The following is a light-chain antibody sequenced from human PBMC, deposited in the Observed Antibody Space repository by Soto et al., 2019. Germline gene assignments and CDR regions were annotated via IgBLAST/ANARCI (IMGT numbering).Light chain of an antibody. J-gene: IGLJ2*01. Sequence: QSALTQPRSVSGSPGQSVTISCTGTSSDVGTDNYVSWYQQHPGKAPKLMIYDVSQRPSGVPDRFSGSKSGNTASLTISGLQAEDASDYCCCSYTGSYTSVFGGGTKLTVL. CDR1: SSDVGTDNY. V-gene: IGLV2-11*01. CDR3: CSYTGSYTSV. CDR2: DVS.